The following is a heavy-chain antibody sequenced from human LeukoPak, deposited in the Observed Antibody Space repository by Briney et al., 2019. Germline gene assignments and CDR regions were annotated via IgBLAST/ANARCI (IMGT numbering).Heavy chain of an antibody. CDR2: VYYSGST. J-gene: IGHJ5*01. Sequence: PSETLSLTCSVSGDSFSNYYWTWIRQPPGKGLEWIGYVYYSGSTNYNPSLKTRLHLSVDTSKNRFSLKLSSVTAVDTAVYYCASSPRLTTSWFLFDSWGHGTLVTVSS. D-gene: IGHD2-2*01. CDR1: GDSFSNYY. V-gene: IGHV4-59*08. CDR3: ASSPRLTTSWFLFDS.